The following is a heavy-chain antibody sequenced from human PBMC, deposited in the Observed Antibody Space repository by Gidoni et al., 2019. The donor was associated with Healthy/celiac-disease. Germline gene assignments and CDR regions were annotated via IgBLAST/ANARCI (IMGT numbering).Heavy chain of an antibody. CDR3: ASGQPTETYYYDSSGYS. V-gene: IGHV3-21*01. CDR1: GFTFSSYS. J-gene: IGHJ5*02. CDR2: ISSSSSYI. D-gene: IGHD3-22*01. Sequence: EVQLVESGGGLVKPGGSLRLSCAASGFTFSSYSRNWVRQAPGKGLEWVSSISSSSSYIYYADSVKGRFTISRDNAKNSLYLQMNSLRAEDTAVYYCASGQPTETYYYDSSGYSLGQGTLVTVSS.